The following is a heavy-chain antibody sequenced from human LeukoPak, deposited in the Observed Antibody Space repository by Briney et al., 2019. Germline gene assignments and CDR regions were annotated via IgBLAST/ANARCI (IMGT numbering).Heavy chain of an antibody. J-gene: IGHJ4*02. CDR3: AIPPTGYSSGWYVY. D-gene: IGHD6-19*01. CDR1: GTSFSGYY. Sequence: SETLSLTCAVDGTSFSGYYWSWIRQPPGKGLECIGEISHSGSTTYNPSLKSRVTISVDTSKKQFSLKLTSVTAADTAVYYCAIPPTGYSSGWYVYWGQGTLVTVSS. V-gene: IGHV4-34*01. CDR2: ISHSGST.